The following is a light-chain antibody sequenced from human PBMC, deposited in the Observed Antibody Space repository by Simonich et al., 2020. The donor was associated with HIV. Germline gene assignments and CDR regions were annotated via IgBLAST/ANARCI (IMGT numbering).Light chain of an antibody. CDR1: QIVLYSSNNKNY. CDR2: WAS. CDR3: QQSYSTPYT. Sequence: DIVMTQSPDSLAVSLGERATINCKSSQIVLYSSNNKNYLAWYQQKPGQPPKLLIYWASTRESGVPDRFSGSGSGTDFTLTISSLQAEDVAVYYCQQSYSTPYTFGQGTKLEIK. V-gene: IGKV4-1*01. J-gene: IGKJ2*01.